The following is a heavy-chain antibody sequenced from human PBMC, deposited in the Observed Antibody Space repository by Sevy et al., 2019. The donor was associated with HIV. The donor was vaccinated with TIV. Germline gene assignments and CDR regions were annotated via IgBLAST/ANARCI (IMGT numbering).Heavy chain of an antibody. CDR2: INHSGST. J-gene: IGHJ5*02. Sequence: SETLSLTCAVYGGSFSGYYWNWIRQSPGKGLEWIGEINHSGSTHYNPSLKSRVTISLDKSKNQFSLRLNSVPGADTAVYYCARAPPVVVVPGAPSWFDPWGQGTLVTVSS. CDR1: GGSFSGYY. D-gene: IGHD2-2*01. CDR3: ARAPPVVVVPGAPSWFDP. V-gene: IGHV4-34*01.